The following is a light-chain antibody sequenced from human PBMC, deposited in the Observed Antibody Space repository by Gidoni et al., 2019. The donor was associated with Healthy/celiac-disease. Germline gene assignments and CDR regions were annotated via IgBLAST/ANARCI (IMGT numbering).Light chain of an antibody. CDR2: DAS. J-gene: IGKJ1*01. CDR1: QSVSIY. V-gene: IGKV3-11*01. Sequence: EILLTQSPATLSLSPGESATLSCRASQSVSIYLAWYQQKPGQSPRLLIDDASTRATGIPARFSGSGSGTDFTLTISSLEPEDVAVYYCQQRSNWPYTWTFGQGTKVEIK. CDR3: QQRSNWPYTWT.